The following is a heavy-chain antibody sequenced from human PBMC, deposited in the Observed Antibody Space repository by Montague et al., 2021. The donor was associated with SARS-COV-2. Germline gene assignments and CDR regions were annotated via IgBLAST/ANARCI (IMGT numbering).Heavy chain of an antibody. Sequence: SLRLSCAASGFTLSNYGIHWVRQAPGKGLEWVAVMWYDGGDKYYADSVKGRFTMPRDKSKNAVYLQMSSLRVEDTAVYYCAREYDTNGYYYYGMGVWGQGTTVTVSS. V-gene: IGHV3-33*01. CDR1: GFTLSNYG. CDR2: MWYDGGDK. J-gene: IGHJ6*02. D-gene: IGHD2-8*01. CDR3: AREYDTNGYYYYGMGV.